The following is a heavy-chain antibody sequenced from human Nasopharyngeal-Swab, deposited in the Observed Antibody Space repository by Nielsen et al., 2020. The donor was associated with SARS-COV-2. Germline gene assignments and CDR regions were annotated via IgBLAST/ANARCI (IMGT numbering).Heavy chain of an antibody. CDR3: AKDISYHRQHYMDV. Sequence: GGSLRLSCAASGFTFDDYAMHWVRQAPGKGLEWVSGISWNSGSIGYADSVKGRFTISRDNAKNSLYLQMNSLRAEDTALYYCAKDISYHRQHYMDVWGKGTTVTVSS. J-gene: IGHJ6*03. CDR2: ISWNSGSI. D-gene: IGHD2-2*01. CDR1: GFTFDDYA. V-gene: IGHV3-9*01.